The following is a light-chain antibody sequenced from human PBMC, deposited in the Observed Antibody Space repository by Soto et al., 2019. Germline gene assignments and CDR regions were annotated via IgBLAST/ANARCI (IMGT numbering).Light chain of an antibody. V-gene: IGLV2-14*01. CDR3: SSYTSSSTLYV. CDR2: EVS. Sequence: QSALTQPASVSGSPGQSITISCTGTSSDVGGYNYVSWYQQHPGKAPKLMIYEVSNRPSGVPKRFSGSKSGNTASLTISGLQAEDEADYYCSSYTSSSTLYVFGTGTKLTVL. CDR1: SSDVGGYNY. J-gene: IGLJ1*01.